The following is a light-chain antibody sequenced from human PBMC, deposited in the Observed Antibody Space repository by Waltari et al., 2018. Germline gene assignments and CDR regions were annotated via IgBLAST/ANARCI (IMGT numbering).Light chain of an antibody. Sequence: QSVLTQSPSVSRAPGQGVTISCTGSRSNIGTNYVHWYQQLPGAAPKLLIYGNSNRPSGVPDRFSGSKSGTSASLAITGLQAEDEADYFCQSYDSSLTVVVFGGQTKLTVL. J-gene: IGLJ3*02. V-gene: IGLV1-40*01. CDR2: GNS. CDR3: QSYDSSLTVVV. CDR1: RSNIGTNYV.